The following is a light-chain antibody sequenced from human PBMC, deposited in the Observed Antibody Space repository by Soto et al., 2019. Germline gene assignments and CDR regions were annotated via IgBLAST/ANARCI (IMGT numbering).Light chain of an antibody. CDR1: SSDVGGYNY. CDR2: DVT. CDR3: TSFTSGSTPYV. J-gene: IGLJ1*01. V-gene: IGLV2-14*03. Sequence: QSVLTQPASVSGSPGQPITISCAGTSSDVGGYNYVSWYQQLPGKAPQLVIYDVTHRPSGVSDRSSGSRSGNTASLTISGLQAEDEADYYCTSFTSGSTPYVLGTGTKVTVL.